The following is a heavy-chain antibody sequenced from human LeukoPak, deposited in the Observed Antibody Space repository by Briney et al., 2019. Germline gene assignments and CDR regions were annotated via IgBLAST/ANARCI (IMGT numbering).Heavy chain of an antibody. CDR2: IYDSGST. CDR3: ARETYCGADCYYGFDY. CDR1: GGSMNSYY. V-gene: IGHV4-59*01. D-gene: IGHD2-21*02. J-gene: IGHJ4*02. Sequence: SETLSLTCTVSGGSMNSYYWSWIRQPPGKGLEWIGYIYDSGSTSYNPSLKSRFTISVDTSKNQFSLKLSSVTAADTAVYYCARETYCGADCYYGFDYWGQGTLVTVSS.